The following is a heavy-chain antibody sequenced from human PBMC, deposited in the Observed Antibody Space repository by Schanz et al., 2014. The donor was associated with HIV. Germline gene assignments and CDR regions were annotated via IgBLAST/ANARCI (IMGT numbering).Heavy chain of an antibody. CDR1: GFTFSSYG. V-gene: IGHV3-33*01. J-gene: IGHJ4*02. Sequence: QVQLVESGGGVVQPGRSLRLSCAASGFTFSSYGMHWVRQAPGKGLEWVAVIWYDGSSKYYADSVKGRFTISRDNSKDTLFLQMNSLRAEDTAFYYCATAHYDSNIPYFWGLGTLVTVSS. CDR2: IWYDGSSK. D-gene: IGHD3-22*01. CDR3: ATAHYDSNIPYF.